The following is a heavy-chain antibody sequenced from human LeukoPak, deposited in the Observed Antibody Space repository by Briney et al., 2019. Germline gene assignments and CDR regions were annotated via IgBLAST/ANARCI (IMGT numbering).Heavy chain of an antibody. D-gene: IGHD2/OR15-2a*01. CDR3: AYWNTTRGLYDAFDI. CDR1: GFTFSSYS. CDR2: ISSSSSTI. Sequence: GGSLRLSCAASGFTFSSYSMNWVRQAPGKGLEWVSYISSSSSTIYYADSVKGRFTISRDNAKNSLYLQMNSLRAEDTAVYYCAYWNTTRGLYDAFDIWGQGTMVTVSS. J-gene: IGHJ3*02. V-gene: IGHV3-48*04.